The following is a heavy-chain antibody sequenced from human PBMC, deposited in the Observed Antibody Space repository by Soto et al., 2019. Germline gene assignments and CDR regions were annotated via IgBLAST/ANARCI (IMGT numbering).Heavy chain of an antibody. Sequence: QVQLVESGGGVVQPGRSLRLSCAASGFIFNKYGMHWVRQAPGKGLEWVAVISYTGGTQYYADPAKGRFTISRDNAKDTLYLQLNSLRTDDTAVYYCAKEIIQMAGTWYFDLWGRGTLVTVSS. CDR3: AKEIIQMAGTWYFDL. J-gene: IGHJ2*01. CDR1: GFIFNKYG. D-gene: IGHD6-19*01. CDR2: ISYTGGTQ. V-gene: IGHV3-30*18.